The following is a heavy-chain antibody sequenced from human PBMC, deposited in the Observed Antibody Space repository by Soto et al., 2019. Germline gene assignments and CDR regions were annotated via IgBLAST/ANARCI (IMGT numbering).Heavy chain of an antibody. CDR3: ARDYYDSSNYFDY. V-gene: IGHV4-31*03. J-gene: IGHJ4*02. Sequence: QVQLQESGPGLAKPSQTLSLTCTVSGGSFSSGGSYWSWIRQHPGKGLEWIGYIYYSGSTYYNPSLKSRVSISVDTSKNQFSLKLSSVTAADTAVYYCARDYYDSSNYFDYWGQGTLVTVSS. D-gene: IGHD3-22*01. CDR2: IYYSGST. CDR1: GGSFSSGGSY.